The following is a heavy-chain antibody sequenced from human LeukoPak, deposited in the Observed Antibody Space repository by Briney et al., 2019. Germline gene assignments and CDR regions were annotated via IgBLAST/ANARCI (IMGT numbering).Heavy chain of an antibody. CDR2: ISRAGDRT. V-gene: IGHV3-23*01. CDR3: AKDLVDTALVRGQYYYYMDV. D-gene: IGHD5-18*01. Sequence: QAGGSLRLSCVGSGFIFSSYDMGWVRQAPGKGLEWVSSISRAGDRTYYEDSVKGRFTFSRDNSRNTMYLQMNSLRAEDTAVYYCAKDLVDTALVRGQYYYYMDVWGKGTTVTVSS. CDR1: GFIFSSYD. J-gene: IGHJ6*03.